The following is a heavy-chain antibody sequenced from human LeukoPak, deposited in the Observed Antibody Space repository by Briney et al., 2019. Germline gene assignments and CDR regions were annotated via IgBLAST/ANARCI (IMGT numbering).Heavy chain of an antibody. CDR3: ARNYDSSGYSVY. V-gene: IGHV1-2*02. D-gene: IGHD3-22*01. CDR1: GYTFTSYY. Sequence: GASVTVSCKASGYTFTSYYMHWVRQAPGQGLEWMGWINPNSGGTNYAQKFQGRVTMTRDTSISTAYMELSRLRSDDTAVYYCARNYDSSGYSVYWGQGTLVTVSS. CDR2: INPNSGGT. J-gene: IGHJ4*02.